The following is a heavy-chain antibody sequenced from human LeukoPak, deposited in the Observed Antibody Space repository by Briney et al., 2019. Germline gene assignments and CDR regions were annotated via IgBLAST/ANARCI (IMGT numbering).Heavy chain of an antibody. V-gene: IGHV4-34*01. Sequence: SETLSLTCAVYGGSFSGYYWSWIRQPPGKGLEWIGEINHSGSTNYDPSLKSRVTISVDTSKNQFSLKLSSVTAADTAVYYCARGRGRWLQFRFDYWGQGTLVTVSS. CDR3: ARGRGRWLQFRFDY. J-gene: IGHJ4*02. CDR1: GGSFSGYY. CDR2: INHSGST. D-gene: IGHD5-24*01.